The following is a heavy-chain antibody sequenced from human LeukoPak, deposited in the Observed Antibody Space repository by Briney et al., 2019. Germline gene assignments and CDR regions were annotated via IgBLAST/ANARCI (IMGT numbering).Heavy chain of an antibody. Sequence: GGSLRLSCAASGFTFSSYSMNWVRQAPGKGLEWVPYISSSSSTIYYADSVKGRFTISRDNAKNSLYLQMNSLRAEDTAVYYCARDYGDPYAFDIWGQGTMVTVSS. J-gene: IGHJ3*02. V-gene: IGHV3-48*04. CDR2: ISSSSSTI. D-gene: IGHD4-17*01. CDR1: GFTFSSYS. CDR3: ARDYGDPYAFDI.